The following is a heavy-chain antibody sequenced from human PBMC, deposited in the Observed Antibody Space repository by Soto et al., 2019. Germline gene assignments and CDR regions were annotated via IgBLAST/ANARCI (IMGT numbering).Heavy chain of an antibody. Sequence: GGSLRLSCAVSGFTFSTYWMHWVRQATGKGLEWVSAIGSAGDTYYLGSVKGRFTISRENAKNSLYLQMNSLRAGDTAVYYCARTFDFWSGYPDYGMDVWGQGTTVTVSS. D-gene: IGHD3-3*01. V-gene: IGHV3-13*01. CDR2: IGSAGDT. CDR3: ARTFDFWSGYPDYGMDV. CDR1: GFTFSTYW. J-gene: IGHJ6*02.